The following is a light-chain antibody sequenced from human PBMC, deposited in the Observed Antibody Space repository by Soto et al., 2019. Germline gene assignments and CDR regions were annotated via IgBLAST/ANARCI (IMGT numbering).Light chain of an antibody. Sequence: DIQMTQSPSTLSASVGDRVTITCRASQSISNWLAWYQQKPGEAPKLLIYGASTLESGVPSRFSRSGSATEFTLTISSLQPDDFATYYCHQYNSYSPTFGQGTKLEIK. CDR2: GAS. V-gene: IGKV1-5*01. J-gene: IGKJ2*01. CDR3: HQYNSYSPT. CDR1: QSISNW.